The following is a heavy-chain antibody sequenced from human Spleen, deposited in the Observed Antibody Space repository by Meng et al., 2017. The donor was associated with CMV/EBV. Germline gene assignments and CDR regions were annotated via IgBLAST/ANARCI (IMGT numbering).Heavy chain of an antibody. CDR2: ISSSSSYI. D-gene: IGHD3-3*01. Sequence: GESLKISCAASGFTFSSYSMNWVHQAPGKGLEWVSSISSSSSYIYYADSVKGRFTISRDNAKNSLYLQMNSLRAEDTAVYYCARVSTYYDFWSGHEVDYWGQGTLVTVSS. CDR3: ARVSTYYDFWSGHEVDY. J-gene: IGHJ4*02. V-gene: IGHV3-21*01. CDR1: GFTFSSYS.